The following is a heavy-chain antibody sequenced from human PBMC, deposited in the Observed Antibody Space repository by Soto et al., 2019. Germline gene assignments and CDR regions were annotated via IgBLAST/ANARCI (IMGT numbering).Heavy chain of an antibody. V-gene: IGHV3-23*01. CDR1: GFTFSSYA. Sequence: EVQLLESGGGLVQPGGSLRLSCAASGFTFSSYATSWVHQAPGKGLEWVSAISGSGGSTYYADSLKDRFTISRDNSKNKLYLQMNSLRAKDTAVYYCENEFVRYFDGRAFAYWGQGTLVTVSS. CDR2: ISGSGGST. D-gene: IGHD3-9*01. CDR3: ENEFVRYFDGRAFAY. J-gene: IGHJ4*02.